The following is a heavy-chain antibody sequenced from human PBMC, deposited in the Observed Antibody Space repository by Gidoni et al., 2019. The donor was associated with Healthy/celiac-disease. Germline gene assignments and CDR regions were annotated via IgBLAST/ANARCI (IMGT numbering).Heavy chain of an antibody. V-gene: IGHV4-34*01. D-gene: IGHD4-17*01. Sequence: QVQLQQWGAGLFKPSETPSLTCAVHGGSFSGYYWNWIRQLPRKGLEWIGEINHSGSTNYNPSLKSRVTISVDTSRNQFSLKLSSVTAADTAVYYCARGQGAELTTVVRKTPRGGRPDWYFDLWGRGTLVTVSS. CDR3: ARGQGAELTTVVRKTPRGGRPDWYFDL. J-gene: IGHJ2*01. CDR2: INHSGST. CDR1: GGSFSGYY.